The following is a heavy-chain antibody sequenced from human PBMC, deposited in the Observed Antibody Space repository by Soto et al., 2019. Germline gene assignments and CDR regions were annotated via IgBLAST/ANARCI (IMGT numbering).Heavy chain of an antibody. CDR2: IFHSGST. V-gene: IGHV4-4*02. Sequence: QVRLQESGPGLVKPSGTLSLACVVSGGSISGDYWWTWVRQSPGKGLEWLGEIFHSGSTNSNPSLKTRVTVSVDKSKREFSLNLTAVTAADTAVYYCARGDSGSDLREGLGYYYVMDIWDQGTTVTVSS. CDR1: GGSISGDYW. D-gene: IGHD1-26*01. CDR3: ARGDSGSDLREGLGYYYVMDI. J-gene: IGHJ6*02.